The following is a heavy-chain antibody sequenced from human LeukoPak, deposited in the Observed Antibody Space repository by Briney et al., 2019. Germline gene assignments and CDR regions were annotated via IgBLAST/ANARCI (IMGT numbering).Heavy chain of an antibody. CDR3: ARVVVVGDNYFDY. V-gene: IGHV1-18*01. CDR2: ISAYNGNT. J-gene: IGHJ4*02. D-gene: IGHD2-15*01. CDR1: GYTFTSYA. Sequence: ASVKVSCKASGYTFTSYAISWVRQAPGQGLEWMGWISAYNGNTDYAQKLQVRVTMTTDTPTSTAYMELRVLISDDTAVYYCARVVVVGDNYFDYWGQGTLVTVSS.